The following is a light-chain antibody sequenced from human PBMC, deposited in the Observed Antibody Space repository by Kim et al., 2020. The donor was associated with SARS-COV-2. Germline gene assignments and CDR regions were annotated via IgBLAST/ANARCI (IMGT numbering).Light chain of an antibody. CDR1: RSNLGAGFD. CDR3: QSYDTVLGGSL. V-gene: IGLV1-40*01. J-gene: IGLJ3*02. CDR2: NNV. Sequence: RVTISCTGTRSNLGAGFDVHWYHLVAGAAPRVFIFNNVNRPSGVPERFSASNSGISASLAITALQPEDEGEYYCQSYDTVLGGSLFGGGTKVTVL.